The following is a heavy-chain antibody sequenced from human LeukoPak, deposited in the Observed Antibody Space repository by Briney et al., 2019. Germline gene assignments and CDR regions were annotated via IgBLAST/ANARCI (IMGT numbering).Heavy chain of an antibody. CDR3: AKDSDYDILTGYYNPFDY. V-gene: IGHV3-48*01. D-gene: IGHD3-9*01. CDR2: ISSSSSTI. J-gene: IGHJ4*02. CDR1: GFTFSSYS. Sequence: GGSLRLSCAASGFTFSSYSMNWVRQAPGKGLEWVSYISSSSSTIYYADSVKGRFTISRDNAKNSLYLQMNSLRAEDTAVYYCAKDSDYDILTGYYNPFDYWGQGTLVTVSS.